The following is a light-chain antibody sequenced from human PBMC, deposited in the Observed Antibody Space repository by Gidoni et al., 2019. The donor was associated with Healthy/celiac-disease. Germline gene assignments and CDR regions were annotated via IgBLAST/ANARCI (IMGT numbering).Light chain of an antibody. J-gene: IGKJ1*01. CDR1: QGVSSN. CDR2: GAS. CDR3: QQYNNWPGT. Sequence: EIVMTQSPATLSVSTGERATLSCSASQGVSSNLAWYQQKPGQAPRLLIYGASTRATGIPARFSCSGSGTEFTLTISSLQSADFAVYYCQQYNNWPGTFGQGTKVEIK. V-gene: IGKV3-15*01.